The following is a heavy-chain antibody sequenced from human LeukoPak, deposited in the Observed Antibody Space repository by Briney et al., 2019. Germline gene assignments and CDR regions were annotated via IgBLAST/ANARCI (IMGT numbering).Heavy chain of an antibody. Sequence: SETLSLTCTVSGGSVSSGSYYWSWIRQPPGKGLEWIGYIYYSGSTNYNPSLKSRVTISVDTSKNQFSLKLSSVTAADTAVYYCARVWGGTYYYDSSSYYQHFDYWGQGTLVTVSS. CDR3: ARVWGGTYYYDSSSYYQHFDY. D-gene: IGHD3-22*01. CDR1: GGSVSSGSYY. J-gene: IGHJ4*02. CDR2: IYYSGST. V-gene: IGHV4-61*01.